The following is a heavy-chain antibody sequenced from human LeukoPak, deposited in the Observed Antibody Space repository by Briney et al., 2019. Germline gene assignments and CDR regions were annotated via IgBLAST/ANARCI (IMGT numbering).Heavy chain of an antibody. J-gene: IGHJ5*02. CDR3: ARDEYGINWFDP. V-gene: IGHV1-69*04. CDR2: FIPIFGIA. Sequence: SVKVSCKASGGTFSSYAISWVRLAPGQGLEWMGRFIPIFGIANYAQKFQGRVTITADKSTSTAYMELSSLRSEDTAVYYCARDEYGINWFDPWGQGTLVTVSS. CDR1: GGTFSSYA. D-gene: IGHD4/OR15-4a*01.